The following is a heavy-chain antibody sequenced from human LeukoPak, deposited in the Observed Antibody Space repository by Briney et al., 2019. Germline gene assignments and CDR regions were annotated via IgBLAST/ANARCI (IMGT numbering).Heavy chain of an antibody. CDR1: GFTFSSYA. CDR3: AKATNYGGNRGAFDI. J-gene: IGHJ3*02. D-gene: IGHD4-23*01. Sequence: GGSLRLSRAASGFTFSSYAMSWVRQAPGKGLEWVSAISGSGGSTYYADSVKGRFTISRDNSKNTLYLQMDSLRAEDTAVYYCAKATNYGGNRGAFDIWGQGTMVTVSS. V-gene: IGHV3-23*01. CDR2: ISGSGGST.